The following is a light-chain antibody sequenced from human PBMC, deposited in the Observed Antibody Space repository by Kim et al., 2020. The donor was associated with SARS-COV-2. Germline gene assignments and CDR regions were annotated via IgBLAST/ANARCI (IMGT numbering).Light chain of an antibody. Sequence: GDRVTITCRATQDINNFIAWYQQRPGEAPHLLLYAASRVQSGVPSRLSGSGSGTDYTLAISSLQPEDFATYFCQQYYSVPYTFGQGTKL. CDR1: QDINNF. CDR2: AAS. V-gene: IGKV1-NL1*01. CDR3: QQYYSVPYT. J-gene: IGKJ2*01.